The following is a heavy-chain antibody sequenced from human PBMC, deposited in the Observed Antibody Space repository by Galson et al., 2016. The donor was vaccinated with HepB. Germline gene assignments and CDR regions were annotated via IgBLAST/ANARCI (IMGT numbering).Heavy chain of an antibody. V-gene: IGHV3-30-3*01. J-gene: IGHJ4*02. CDR3: ARGRITLVRGKAYYFDY. CDR1: GFTFSSYA. D-gene: IGHD3-10*01. Sequence: SLRLSCAASGFTFSSYAIHWVRQAPGKGLEWVSFISYDGSNDYYADSVKGRFTISRGNSKNTLSLQMNSLSLEDTAVYYCARGRITLVRGKAYYFDYWGQGTLVTVSS. CDR2: ISYDGSND.